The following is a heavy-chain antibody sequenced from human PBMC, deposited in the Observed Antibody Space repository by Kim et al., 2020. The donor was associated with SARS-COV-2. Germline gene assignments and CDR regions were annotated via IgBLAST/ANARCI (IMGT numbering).Heavy chain of an antibody. V-gene: IGHV1-18*01. CDR3: ARAMMSVRPDLYYYDSSGYYYVGDAFDI. CDR2: ISAYNGNT. Sequence: ASVKVSCKASGYTFTSYGISWVRQAPGQGLEWMGWISAYNGNTNYAQKLQGRVTMTTDTSTSTAYMELRSLRSDDTAVYYCARAMMSVRPDLYYYDSSGYYYVGDAFDIWGQGTMVTVSS. J-gene: IGHJ3*02. D-gene: IGHD3-22*01. CDR1: GYTFTSYG.